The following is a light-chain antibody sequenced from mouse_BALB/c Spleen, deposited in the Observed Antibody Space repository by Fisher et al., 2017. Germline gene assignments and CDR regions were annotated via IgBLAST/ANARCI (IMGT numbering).Light chain of an antibody. CDR2: DTS. V-gene: IGKV4-70*01. CDR1: SSVSY. CDR3: HQRSSYRT. J-gene: IGKJ1*01. Sequence: IVITQTPAIMSASPGEKVTISCSASSSVSYMYWYQQKPGTSPKRWIYDTSKLASGVPARFSGSGSGTSYSLTISSMEAEDAATYYCHQRSSYRTFGGGTKLEIK.